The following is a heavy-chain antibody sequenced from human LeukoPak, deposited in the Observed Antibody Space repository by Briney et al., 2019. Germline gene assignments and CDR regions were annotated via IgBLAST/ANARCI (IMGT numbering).Heavy chain of an antibody. CDR3: ARGGGAYDSSGYALDY. CDR1: GGTFSSYA. Sequence: AVKVSCKASGGTFSSYAISWVRQAPGQGLEWMGRIIPIFGTANYAQKFQGRVTITTDESTSTAYMELSSLRSEDTAVYYCARGGGAYDSSGYALDYWGQGTLVTVSS. CDR2: IIPIFGTA. D-gene: IGHD3-22*01. V-gene: IGHV1-69*05. J-gene: IGHJ4*02.